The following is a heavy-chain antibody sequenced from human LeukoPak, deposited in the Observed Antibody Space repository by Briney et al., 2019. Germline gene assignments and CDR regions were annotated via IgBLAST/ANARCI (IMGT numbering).Heavy chain of an antibody. CDR2: IYNTGST. Sequence: PSETLSLTCTVSGGSISDSYWSWVRQPPGKGLECIGYIYNTGSTNYNPSLETRVTISVDTSKKQFSLRLSSVTAADTAVYYCARESTVLTGYYHYRMDVWGKGTTVTVSS. CDR1: GGSISDSY. CDR3: ARESTVLTGYYHYRMDV. V-gene: IGHV4-59*01. J-gene: IGHJ6*04. D-gene: IGHD3-9*01.